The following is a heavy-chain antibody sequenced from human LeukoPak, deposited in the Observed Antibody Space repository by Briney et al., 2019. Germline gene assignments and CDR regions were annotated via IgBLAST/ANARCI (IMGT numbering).Heavy chain of an antibody. J-gene: IGHJ4*02. CDR2: ISAYNGNT. V-gene: IGHV1-18*01. CDR3: ASSGGYCSGGSCYRFDY. Sequence: ASVKVSCKASGYTFTSYGISWVRQAPGQGLEWMGWISAYNGNTNYAQKLQGRVTMTTDTSTSTAYMELRSLRSDDTAVYCCASSGGYCSGGSCYRFDYWGQGTLVTVSS. CDR1: GYTFTSYG. D-gene: IGHD2-15*01.